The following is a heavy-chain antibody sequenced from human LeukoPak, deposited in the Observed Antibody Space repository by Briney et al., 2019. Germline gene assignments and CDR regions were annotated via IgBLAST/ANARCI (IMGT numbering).Heavy chain of an antibody. J-gene: IGHJ6*02. CDR2: IYPGDSDT. D-gene: IGHD7-27*01. CDR1: GSSFTSYW. Sequence: GESLKICCKGSGSSFTSYWIGCGRQMPGKGLEWMGSIYPGDSDTRYSPSFKSQVTISADKSISTAYLQGSSLKASDTAMYYCASSNWGSGYYYYGMDVWGQGTTVTVSS. V-gene: IGHV5-51*01. CDR3: ASSNWGSGYYYYGMDV.